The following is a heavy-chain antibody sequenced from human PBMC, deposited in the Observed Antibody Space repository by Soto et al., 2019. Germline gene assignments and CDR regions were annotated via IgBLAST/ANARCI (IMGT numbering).Heavy chain of an antibody. V-gene: IGHV3-23*01. CDR1: GFTFNNYA. D-gene: IGHD6-19*01. CDR3: ATSVAVAGTRINAFDI. Sequence: EVQLLESGGGLVQPGGSLRLSCAASGFTFNNYAMSWVRQAPGKGLEWVSGNVGSGGSTYHADSVKGRFTISRDNSKNTLDLQMNSLRAEDTAVYYCATSVAVAGTRINAFDIWGQGTMVTVSS. J-gene: IGHJ3*02. CDR2: NVGSGGST.